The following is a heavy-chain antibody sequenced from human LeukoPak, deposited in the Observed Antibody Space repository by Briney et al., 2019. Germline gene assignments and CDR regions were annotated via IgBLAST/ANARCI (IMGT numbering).Heavy chain of an antibody. CDR1: GYTFTSYG. J-gene: IGHJ4*02. V-gene: IGHV1-18*01. CDR2: ISANNGDT. D-gene: IGHD6-19*01. Sequence: GASVKVSCKASGYTFTSYGISWVRQAPGQGLEWMGWISANNGDTDYSQRLQDRVTMTIDTSTSTAYMELRSLRSDDTAVYYCARDYSRGDPDYWGQGTLVTVSS. CDR3: ARDYSRGDPDY.